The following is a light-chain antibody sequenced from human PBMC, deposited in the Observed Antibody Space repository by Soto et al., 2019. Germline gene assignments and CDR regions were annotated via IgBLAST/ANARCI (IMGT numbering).Light chain of an antibody. CDR1: SSDVGGYNY. V-gene: IGLV2-14*01. CDR3: SSYTSSSTRV. Sequence: QSALTQPASVSGSPGQTITISCTGTSSDVGGYNYVSWYQQHPGKAPKLMIYDVNIRPSGVSNRFSGSKSGNTASLTISGLQAEDEADYYCSSYTSSSTRVFGGGTKVTVL. CDR2: DVN. J-gene: IGLJ2*01.